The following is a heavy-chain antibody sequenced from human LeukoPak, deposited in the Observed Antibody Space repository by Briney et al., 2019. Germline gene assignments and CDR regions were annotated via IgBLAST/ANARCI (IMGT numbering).Heavy chain of an antibody. D-gene: IGHD3-16*02. V-gene: IGHV3-23*01. J-gene: IGHJ4*02. CDR2: ISGSGGST. CDR3: AKGGSYRSQPYFDY. Sequence: GGTLRLSCAASGFTFSSYGMSWVRQAPGKGLEWVSAISGSGGSTYYADSVKGRFTISRDNSKNTVYLQMNSLRAEDTAVYYCAKGGSYRSQPYFDYWGQGTPVTVSS. CDR1: GFTFSSYG.